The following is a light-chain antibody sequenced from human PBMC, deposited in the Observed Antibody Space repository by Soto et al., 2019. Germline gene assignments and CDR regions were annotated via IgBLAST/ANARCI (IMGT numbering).Light chain of an antibody. CDR3: QQYNSYWT. Sequence: DIQMTQSPSTLSASVGDRVTITCQASQRISSWLAWYQQKPGKAPKLLIYKASSLESGVPSRFSGSGSGTEFTLTISSLQPDDFATYYCQQYNSYWTFGQGTKVEIK. CDR1: QRISSW. J-gene: IGKJ1*01. CDR2: KAS. V-gene: IGKV1-5*03.